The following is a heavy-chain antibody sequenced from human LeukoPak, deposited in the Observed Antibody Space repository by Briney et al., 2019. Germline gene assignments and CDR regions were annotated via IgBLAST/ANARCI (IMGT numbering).Heavy chain of an antibody. Sequence: PSETLSLTCNVSGGSLSSGSYYWSWIRQPAGKGLEWIGRIYTSGSTNYNPSLKSRVTISVDTSKNQFSLKLSSVTAADTAVYYCARWYYDFWSGLTYFDYWGQGTLVTVSS. CDR1: GGSLSSGSYY. V-gene: IGHV4-61*02. J-gene: IGHJ4*02. CDR3: ARWYYDFWSGLTYFDY. CDR2: IYTSGST. D-gene: IGHD3-3*01.